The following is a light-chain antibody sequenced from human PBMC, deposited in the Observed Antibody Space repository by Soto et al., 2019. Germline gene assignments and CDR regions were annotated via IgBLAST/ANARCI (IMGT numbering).Light chain of an antibody. Sequence: DIQMTQSPSSVSASVGDRVTITCRASQGINNWLAWYQQKAGKAPKLLIYAASTLQSGVPSRFSGSGSGTDSTLTISSLKHYHFATDYCQQAVRLPLTFGGGTKVEIK. CDR3: QQAVRLPLT. CDR1: QGINNW. CDR2: AAS. V-gene: IGKV1-12*01. J-gene: IGKJ4*01.